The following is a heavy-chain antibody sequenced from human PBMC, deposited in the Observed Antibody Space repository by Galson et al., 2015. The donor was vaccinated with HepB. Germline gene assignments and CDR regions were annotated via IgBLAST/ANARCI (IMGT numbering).Heavy chain of an antibody. D-gene: IGHD6-6*01. CDR2: ISSSGSYI. CDR3: ARDSSTIAARRFDY. V-gene: IGHV3-21*04. Sequence: SLRLSCAASGFTFSNYKMNWVRQAPGKGLEWVSSISSSGSYIYYADSVKGRFTISRDNAKNSLYLQTNSLRAEDTAVYYCARDSSTIAARRFDYWGQGTLVTVSS. CDR1: GFTFSNYK. J-gene: IGHJ4*02.